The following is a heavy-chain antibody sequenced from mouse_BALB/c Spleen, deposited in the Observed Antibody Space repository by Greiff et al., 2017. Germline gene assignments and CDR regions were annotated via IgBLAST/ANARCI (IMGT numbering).Heavy chain of an antibody. CDR3: ARGSYGLYAMDY. V-gene: IGHV1S137*01. D-gene: IGHD1-1*02. CDR1: GYTFTDYA. J-gene: IGHJ4*01. Sequence: VKLQQSGAELVRPGVSVKISCKGSGYTFTDYAMHWVKQSHAKSLEWIGVISTYYGDASYNQKFKGKATMTVDKSSSTAYMELARLTSEDSAIYYCARGSYGLYAMDYWGQGTSVTVSS. CDR2: ISTYYGDA.